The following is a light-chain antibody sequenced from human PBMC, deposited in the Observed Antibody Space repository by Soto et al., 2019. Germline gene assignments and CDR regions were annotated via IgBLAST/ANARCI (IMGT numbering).Light chain of an antibody. CDR1: QSVSSY. V-gene: IGKV3-11*01. Sequence: EIVLTQSPATLSLSPGERATISCRASQSVSSYLAWYQPKPGQAPRLLIYDASIRATGIPAMFSGSGSGTDFTLTISSLEPEDFAGYYCQQRSNWPPALTFGGGTKVEIK. J-gene: IGKJ4*01. CDR3: QQRSNWPPALT. CDR2: DAS.